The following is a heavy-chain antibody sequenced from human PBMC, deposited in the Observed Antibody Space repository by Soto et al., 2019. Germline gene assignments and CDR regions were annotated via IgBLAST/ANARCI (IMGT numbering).Heavy chain of an antibody. CDR1: VGSYSCYY. Sequence: VPLSVTCAVAVGSYSCYYRMCIRQPPGKGLEWIGEINHSVSTNYNPSLKSRVTISVDTSKNQFSLKLSSVTAADTAVYYCARMTTWIQLWFLDWGQGTRVTVS. D-gene: IGHD5-18*01. CDR2: INHSVST. CDR3: ARMTTWIQLWFLD. J-gene: IGHJ4*02. V-gene: IGHV4-34*01.